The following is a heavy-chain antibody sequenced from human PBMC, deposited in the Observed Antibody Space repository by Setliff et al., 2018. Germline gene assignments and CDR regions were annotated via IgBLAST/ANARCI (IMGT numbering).Heavy chain of an antibody. CDR1: GYTFSNYL. V-gene: IGHV1-3*01. CDR2: INAGNGHT. J-gene: IGHJ4*02. Sequence: ASVKVSCKASGYTFSNYLLHWVRQAPGQSPEWVGWINAGNGHTKYSQRFQDRITITSETSATTVYMELRSLRSEDTAVYYCSRLVRYCTTTTCQRASGAEFWGQGTLVTVSS. CDR3: SRLVRYCTTTTCQRASGAEF. D-gene: IGHD2-8*01.